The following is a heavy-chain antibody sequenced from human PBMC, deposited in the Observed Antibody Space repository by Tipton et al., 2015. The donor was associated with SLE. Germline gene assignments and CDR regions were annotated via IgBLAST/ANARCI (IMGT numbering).Heavy chain of an antibody. J-gene: IGHJ4*02. CDR1: GFTFGDYA. CDR3: AKGGYDFWSGTHY. D-gene: IGHD3-3*01. V-gene: IGHV3-9*01. Sequence: SLRLSCAASGFTFGDYALHWIRQVPGKGLEWVSSVSWNSDIIGYADSVKGRFTISRDNSKNTLYLQMNSLRAEDTAVYYCAKGGYDFWSGTHYWGQGTLVTVSS. CDR2: VSWNSDII.